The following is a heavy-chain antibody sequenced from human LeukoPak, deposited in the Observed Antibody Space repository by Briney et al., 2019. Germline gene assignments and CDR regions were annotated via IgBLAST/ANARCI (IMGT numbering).Heavy chain of an antibody. V-gene: IGHV3-30-3*01. CDR1: GFTFSNYA. D-gene: IGHD6-19*01. CDR2: ISYDGSNK. J-gene: IGHJ4*02. Sequence: GGSLRLSCAASGFTFSNYAMHWVRQAPGKGLEWVAVISYDGSNKYYADSVKGRFTISRDNSKNTLYLQMNSLRVEDTAVYYCAREPYSSGWYFSYYFDYWGQGTLVTVSS. CDR3: AREPYSSGWYFSYYFDY.